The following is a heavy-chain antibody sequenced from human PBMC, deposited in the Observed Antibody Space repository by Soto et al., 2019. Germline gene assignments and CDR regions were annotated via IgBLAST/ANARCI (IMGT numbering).Heavy chain of an antibody. D-gene: IGHD3-3*01. CDR3: ARLGGVYDFWSGYDSYYYYMDV. CDR1: GYTFTSYD. CDR2: MNPNSGNT. V-gene: IGHV1-8*01. J-gene: IGHJ6*03. Sequence: ASVKVSCKASGYTFTSYDINWVRQATGQGLEWMGWMNPNSGNTGYAQKFQGRVTMTRNTSISTAYMELSSLRSEDTAVYYCARLGGVYDFWSGYDSYYYYMDVWGKGTTVTVSS.